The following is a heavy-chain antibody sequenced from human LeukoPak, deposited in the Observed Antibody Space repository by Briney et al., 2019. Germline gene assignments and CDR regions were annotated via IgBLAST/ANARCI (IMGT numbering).Heavy chain of an antibody. J-gene: IGHJ4*02. CDR2: IYYSGST. Sequence: SEALSLTCTVSGGSISSYYWSWVRQPPGKGLEWIGYIYYSGSTNYNPSLKSRVTISVDTSKNQFSLKLSSVTAADTAVYYCARQNGDYRDFDYWGQGTLVTVSS. D-gene: IGHD4-17*01. CDR3: ARQNGDYRDFDY. V-gene: IGHV4-59*08. CDR1: GGSISSYY.